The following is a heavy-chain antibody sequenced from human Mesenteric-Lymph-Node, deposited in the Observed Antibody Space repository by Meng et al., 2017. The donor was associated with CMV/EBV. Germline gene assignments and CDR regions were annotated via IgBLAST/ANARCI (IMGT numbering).Heavy chain of an antibody. J-gene: IGHJ4*02. D-gene: IGHD3-22*01. V-gene: IGHV4-39*01. CDR3: ARRGNYDSDYSEY. Sequence: RLPESGPGLVKPSETLSLSCIVSGDSISNSTYYWTWIRQPPGKGLEWIGSVHHCGTTYYNPSLKGRLTISVDTSANLFSLRLTSVTAADTATYYCARRGNYDSDYSEYWGQGTLVTVSS. CDR2: VHHCGTT. CDR1: GDSISNSTYY.